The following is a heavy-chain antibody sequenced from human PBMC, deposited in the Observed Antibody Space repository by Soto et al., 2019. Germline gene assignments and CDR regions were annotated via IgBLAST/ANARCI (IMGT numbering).Heavy chain of an antibody. J-gene: IGHJ6*04. D-gene: IGHD5-12*01. V-gene: IGHV3-23*01. CDR1: GFTFSSYA. CDR3: AKDLGLGASGYRIQMDV. CDR2: ISGSGGST. Sequence: LRLSCAASGFTFSSYAMSWVRQAPGKGLEWVSAISGSGGSTYYADSVKGRFTISRDNSKNTLYLQVNSLRAEDTGVYYCAKDLGLGASGYRIQMDVWGKGTTVTVSS.